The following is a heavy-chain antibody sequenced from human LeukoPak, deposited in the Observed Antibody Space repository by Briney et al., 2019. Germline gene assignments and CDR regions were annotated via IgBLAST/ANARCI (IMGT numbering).Heavy chain of an antibody. D-gene: IGHD3-22*01. CDR2: MNPSGST. CDR3: ARGRQDVTMIVVVMTAVSYYLDV. CDR1: GGSFSGYY. J-gene: IGHJ6*03. Sequence: SETLSLTCAVYGGSFSGYYWTWIRQTPGKGLEWIGEMNPSGSTSYNPSLKSRVTISVDTSKNQFSLKLSSVTAADTAVYYCARGRQDVTMIVVVMTAVSYYLDVWGKGTTVTVS. V-gene: IGHV4-34*01.